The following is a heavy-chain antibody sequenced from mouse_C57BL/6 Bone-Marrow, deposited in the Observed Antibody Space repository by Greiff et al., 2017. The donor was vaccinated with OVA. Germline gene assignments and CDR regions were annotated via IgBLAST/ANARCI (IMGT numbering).Heavy chain of an antibody. Sequence: VMLVESGPGLVAPSQSLSITCTVSGFSLTSYGVDWVRQPPGKGLEWLGVIWGGGSTNYNSAPMSSLSTSKDNSKSQFFLKMSRLQTDDTAKYCCAKLGYGACWGRGTVVTVSA. CDR3: AKLGYGAC. CDR2: IWGGGST. V-gene: IGHV2-9*01. CDR1: GFSLTSYG. D-gene: IGHD1-1*02. J-gene: IGHJ3*01.